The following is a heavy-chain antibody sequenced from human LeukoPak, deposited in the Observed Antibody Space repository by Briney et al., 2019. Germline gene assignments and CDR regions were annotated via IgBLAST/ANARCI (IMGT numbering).Heavy chain of an antibody. V-gene: IGHV1-69*13. J-gene: IGHJ3*02. Sequence: SVKVSCKASGGTFSSYAISWVRQAPGQGLEWMGGIIPIFGTANYAQKFQGRVTITADESTSTAYMELSSLRSEDTAVYYCARSPLGTYCGGDCRFDIWGQGTMVTVSS. D-gene: IGHD2-21*02. CDR3: ARSPLGTYCGGDCRFDI. CDR1: GGTFSSYA. CDR2: IIPIFGTA.